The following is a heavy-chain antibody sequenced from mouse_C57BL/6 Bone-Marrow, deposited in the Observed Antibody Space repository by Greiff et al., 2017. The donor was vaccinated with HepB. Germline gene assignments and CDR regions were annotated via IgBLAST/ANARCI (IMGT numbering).Heavy chain of an antibody. D-gene: IGHD2-3*01. Sequence: VQLKESGGGLVQPGGSMKLSCVASGFTFSNYWMNWVRQSPEKGLEWVAQIRLKSDNYATHYAESVKGRFTISRDDSKSSVYLQMNNLRAEDTGIYYCTAGSLDGYLYYFDYWGQGTTLTVSS. V-gene: IGHV6-3*01. CDR3: TAGSLDGYLYYFDY. CDR2: IRLKSDNYAT. CDR1: GFTFSNYW. J-gene: IGHJ2*01.